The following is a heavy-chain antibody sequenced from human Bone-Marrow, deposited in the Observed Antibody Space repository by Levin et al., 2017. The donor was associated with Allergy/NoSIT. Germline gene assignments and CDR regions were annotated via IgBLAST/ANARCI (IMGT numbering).Heavy chain of an antibody. D-gene: IGHD6-19*01. CDR1: GYSISSGYY. V-gene: IGHV4-38-2*02. J-gene: IGHJ4*02. CDR3: ARDRESSGWYNDFDY. Sequence: SETLSLTCAVSGYSISSGYYWGWIRQPPGKGLEWIGSIYHSGSTYYNPSLKSRVTISVDTSKNQFSLKLSSVTAADTAVYYCARDRESSGWYNDFDYWGQGTLVTVSS. CDR2: IYHSGST.